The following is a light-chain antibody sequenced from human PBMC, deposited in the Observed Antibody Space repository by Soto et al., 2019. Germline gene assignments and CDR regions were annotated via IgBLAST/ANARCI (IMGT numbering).Light chain of an antibody. Sequence: DILMTQSPDSLAVSLGERATINCKSSQIVLYDSNNKNYLAWYQQKPGQPPKLLIYWASTRESGVPDRFSGTGSGTDFTLTISSLQAEDVAVYYCQQYYSIPKTFGQGTKVDIK. CDR3: QQYYSIPKT. CDR1: QIVLYDSNNKNY. J-gene: IGKJ1*01. V-gene: IGKV4-1*01. CDR2: WAS.